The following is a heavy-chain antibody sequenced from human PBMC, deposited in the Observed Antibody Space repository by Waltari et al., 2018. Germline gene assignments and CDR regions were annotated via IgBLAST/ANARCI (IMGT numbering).Heavy chain of an antibody. V-gene: IGHV3-23*01. CDR2: ISPNSDKI. CDR1: GFPFGNYA. J-gene: IGHJ4*02. CDR3: VKEDINFDGFES. Sequence: EVQLLESGGGLVQPGGSLRPSCAASGFPFGNYAMTWVRQGPGKGLEYVSSISPNSDKIFYADAVKGRFTISRDSAKSTLYLQMNSLRTEDTALYYCVKEDINFDGFESWGQGTLVTVSS. D-gene: IGHD1-1*01.